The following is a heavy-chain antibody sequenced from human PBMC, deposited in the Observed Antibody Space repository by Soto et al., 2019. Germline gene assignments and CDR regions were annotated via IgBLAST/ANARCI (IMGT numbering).Heavy chain of an antibody. CDR3: ASIVAHLYYFDY. Sequence: SETLSLTCAVYGGSFSGYYWSWIRQPPGKGLEWIGEINHSGSTNYNPSLKSRVTISVDTSKNQFSLKLSSVTAADTAVYYCASIVAHLYYFDYWGQGTLVTVSS. D-gene: IGHD5-12*01. J-gene: IGHJ4*02. V-gene: IGHV4-34*01. CDR1: GGSFSGYY. CDR2: INHSGST.